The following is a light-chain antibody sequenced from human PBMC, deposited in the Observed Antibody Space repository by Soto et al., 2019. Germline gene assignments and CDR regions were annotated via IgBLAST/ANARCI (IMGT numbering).Light chain of an antibody. Sequence: QSVLTQPASASGTPGQRITISCSGINSNIGSNNVNWYQQFPGTAPKVLIYNKNQRPSGVPDRFSGSKSGTSASLAISGLQAEDEADYYCASWDDTMNGWVFGGGTKVTVL. J-gene: IGLJ3*02. CDR1: NSNIGSNN. V-gene: IGLV1-44*01. CDR2: NKN. CDR3: ASWDDTMNGWV.